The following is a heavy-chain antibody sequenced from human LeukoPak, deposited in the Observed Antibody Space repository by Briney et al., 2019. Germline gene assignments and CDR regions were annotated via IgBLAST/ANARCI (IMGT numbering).Heavy chain of an antibody. V-gene: IGHV3-23*01. CDR1: GFTFSSYA. D-gene: IGHD5-18*01. CDR2: ISGSGGST. CDR3: ARRGHGYGSPFDY. Sequence: GGSLRLSCAASGFTFSSYAMSWVRQAPGKGLEWVSAISGSGGSTYYADSVKGRFTISRDNSKNTLDLQMNSLRAEDTAVYYCARRGHGYGSPFDYWGQGTLVTVSS. J-gene: IGHJ4*02.